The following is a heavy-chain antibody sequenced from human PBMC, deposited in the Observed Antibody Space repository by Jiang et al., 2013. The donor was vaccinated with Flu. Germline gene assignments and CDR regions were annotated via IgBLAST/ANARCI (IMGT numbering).Heavy chain of an antibody. CDR1: GFTFINDA. Sequence: SGAEVKKPGASVKVSCKASGFTFINDAIHWVRQAPGQRLEWMGWINAGNGDTKYSQKFQGRVTITRDTSASTAYMELSTLRSEDTALYFCARRLGSPYWYFDL. V-gene: IGHV1-3*01. CDR2: INAGNGDT. J-gene: IGHJ2*01. CDR3: ARRLGSPYWYFDL.